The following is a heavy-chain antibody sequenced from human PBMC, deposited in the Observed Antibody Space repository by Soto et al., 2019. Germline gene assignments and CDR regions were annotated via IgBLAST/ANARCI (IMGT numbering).Heavy chain of an antibody. CDR2: IYYSGST. CDR1: GGSISSGGYY. V-gene: IGHV4-31*03. D-gene: IGHD2-15*01. CDR3: ARGGYWSGGSCYLGPLGY. J-gene: IGHJ4*02. Sequence: QVQLQESGPGLVKPSQTLSLTCTVSGGSISSGGYYWSWIRQHPGKGLEWIGYIYYSGSTYYNPSLKSRVTISVDTSKNQFSLKLSSVAAGDMAVYYWARGGYWSGGSCYLGPLGYWGQGTLVTVSS.